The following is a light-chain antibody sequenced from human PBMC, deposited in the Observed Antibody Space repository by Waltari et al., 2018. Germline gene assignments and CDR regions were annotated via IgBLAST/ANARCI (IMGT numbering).Light chain of an antibody. CDR2: QDT. Sequence: SLYQQKPCQSPLLVIYQDTNRPSGIPERFSGSKSGNAATLTISGTQAMDEADYYCQALGTGAWVFGGGTKLTVL. V-gene: IGLV3-1*01. CDR3: QALGTGAWV. J-gene: IGLJ3*02.